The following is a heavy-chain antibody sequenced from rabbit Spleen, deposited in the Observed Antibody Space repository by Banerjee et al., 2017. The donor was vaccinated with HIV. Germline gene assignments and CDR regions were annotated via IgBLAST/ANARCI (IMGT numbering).Heavy chain of an antibody. CDR2: IYAGSSGST. CDR3: ARSNTNGYSGLIRLDL. CDR1: GFTISGSYF. Sequence: QSLEESGGDMVKPGASLTLTCTASGFTISGSYFMCWVRQAPGKGLEWIACIYAGSSGSTHYASWVNGRFTISKTSSTTATLQMTRLTAADTATYFCARSNTNGYSGLIRLDLWGPGTLVTVS. V-gene: IGHV1S40*01. J-gene: IGHJ3*01. D-gene: IGHD1-1*01.